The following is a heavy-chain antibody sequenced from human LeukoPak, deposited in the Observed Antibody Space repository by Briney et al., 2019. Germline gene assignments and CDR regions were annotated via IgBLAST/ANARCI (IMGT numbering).Heavy chain of an antibody. CDR2: ISVASTP. V-gene: IGHV3-23*01. D-gene: IGHD1-1*01. J-gene: IGHJ3*02. CDR1: GFTFSSHA. CDR3: VKCILDNCREGFDI. Sequence: GGSLRLSCAASGFTFSSHALTWVRQTPGKGLDWVSSISVASTPYSLDSVKGRFTISRDNSKNTLYLQMNSLEAEDTALYYCVKCILDNCREGFDIWGQGTMVTVSS.